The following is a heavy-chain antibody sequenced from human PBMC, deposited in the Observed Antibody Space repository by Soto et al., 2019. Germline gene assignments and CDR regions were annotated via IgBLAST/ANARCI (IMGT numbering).Heavy chain of an antibody. J-gene: IGHJ6*02. D-gene: IGHD6-6*01. CDR2: IVVGSGNT. V-gene: IGHV1-58*01. Sequence: GASVKVSCKASGFTFTSSAVHWVRQARGQRLEWIGWIVVGSGNTNYAQKFQERVTITRDMSTSTAYMELSSLRSEDTAVYYCAAGFSSSDNYYGMDVWGQGTTVTVSS. CDR1: GFTFTSSA. CDR3: AAGFSSSDNYYGMDV.